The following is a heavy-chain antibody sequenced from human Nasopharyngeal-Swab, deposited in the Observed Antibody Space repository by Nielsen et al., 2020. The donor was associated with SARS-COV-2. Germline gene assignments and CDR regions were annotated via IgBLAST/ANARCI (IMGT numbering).Heavy chain of an antibody. J-gene: IGHJ6*02. CDR2: IDPSDSYT. V-gene: IGHV5-10-1*01. CDR1: GYSFTSYW. Sequence: GASLKISCKGSGYSFTSYWISWVRQMRGKGLEWMGRIDPSDSYTNYSPSFQGHVTISADKSISTAYLQWSSLKASDTAMYYCARAGLPDTYYYYYGMDVWGQGTTVTVSS. CDR3: ARAGLPDTYYYYYGMDV. D-gene: IGHD3/OR15-3a*01.